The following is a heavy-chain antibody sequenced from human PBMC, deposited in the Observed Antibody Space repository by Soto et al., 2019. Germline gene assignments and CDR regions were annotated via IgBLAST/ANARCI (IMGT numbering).Heavy chain of an antibody. J-gene: IGHJ6*02. CDR1: GGTFSSYA. CDR2: IIPIFGTA. V-gene: IGHV1-69*06. Sequence: ASVNVSCKASGGTFSSYAISWVRQAPGQGLEWMGGIIPIFGTANYAQKFQGRVTITADKSTSTAYMELSSLRSEDTAVYYCARDNPRIEYYYYGMDVWGQGTTVTVSS. CDR3: ARDNPRIEYYYYGMDV.